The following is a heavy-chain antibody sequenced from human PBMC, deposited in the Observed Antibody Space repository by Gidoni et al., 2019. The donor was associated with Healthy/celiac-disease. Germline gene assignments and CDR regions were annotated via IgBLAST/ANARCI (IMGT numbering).Heavy chain of an antibody. CDR3: ARGQWLGY. Sequence: QVQLQQWGAGLLKPSETLSLTCAVYGGSFSGYYWSWIRQPPGKGLEWIGEINHSGSTNSNPSLKSRVTISVDTSKNQFSLKLSSVTAADTAVYYCARGQWLGYWGQGTLVTVSS. J-gene: IGHJ4*02. CDR2: INHSGST. V-gene: IGHV4-34*01. CDR1: GGSFSGYY. D-gene: IGHD6-19*01.